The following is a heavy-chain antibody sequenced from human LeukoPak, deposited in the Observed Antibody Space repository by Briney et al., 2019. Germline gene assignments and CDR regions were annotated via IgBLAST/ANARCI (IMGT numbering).Heavy chain of an antibody. J-gene: IGHJ4*02. V-gene: IGHV3-23*01. CDR2: ISGGGGST. Sequence: GGSLRLSCAASGFTFSSDAMSWVRQAPGKGLEWVSAISGGGGSTYYAVSVKGRFTISRDNSKNTLFLQMNSLRAEDTAVYFCAKRGVVIRVILVGFHKEAYYFDSWGQGALVTVSS. CDR3: AKRGVVIRVILVGFHKEAYYFDS. D-gene: IGHD3-22*01. CDR1: GFTFSSDA.